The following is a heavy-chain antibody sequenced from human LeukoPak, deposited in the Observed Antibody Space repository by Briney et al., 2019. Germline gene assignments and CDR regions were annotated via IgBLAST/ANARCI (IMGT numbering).Heavy chain of an antibody. CDR2: INHHGNEM. J-gene: IGHJ4*02. Sequence: PGGSLRLSCSDSGFTFSSYWMAWVRHAPGKGLEWVANINHHGNEMCYVDSVKGRFTISRDNAKNSLYLQMNSLRAEDTAVYYCARSYRWYHEYWGQGTLVTVSS. D-gene: IGHD3-10*01. V-gene: IGHV3-7*01. CDR1: GFTFSSYW. CDR3: ARSYRWYHEY.